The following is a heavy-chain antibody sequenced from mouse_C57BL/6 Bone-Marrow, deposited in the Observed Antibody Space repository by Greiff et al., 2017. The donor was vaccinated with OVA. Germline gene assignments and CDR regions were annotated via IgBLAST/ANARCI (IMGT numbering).Heavy chain of an antibody. J-gene: IGHJ4*01. CDR2: ISRGTSTT. Sequence: EVHLVESGGGLVKPGGSLKLSCAASGFTFSDYGMHWVRQAPEKGLEWVAYISRGTSTTSYADTVKGRFTISVDKAKSTLFMQMTSLRSEDTAMYYCARGDSAMDYWGQGTSVTVSS. V-gene: IGHV5-17*01. CDR1: GFTFSDYG. CDR3: ARGDSAMDY.